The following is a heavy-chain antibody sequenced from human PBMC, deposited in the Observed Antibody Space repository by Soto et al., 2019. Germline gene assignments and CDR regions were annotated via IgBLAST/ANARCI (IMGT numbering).Heavy chain of an antibody. V-gene: IGHV4-34*01. J-gene: IGHJ6*02. CDR2: INHSGST. CDR3: ARGRTYYDFWSGYYNSNYYYGMDV. Sequence: PSETLSLTCAVYGGSFSGYYWSWIRQPPGKGLEWNGEINHSGSTNYNPSLKSRVTISVDTSKNQFSLKLSSVTAADTAVYYCARGRTYYDFWSGYYNSNYYYGMDVWGQGTTVTVSS. CDR1: GGSFSGYY. D-gene: IGHD3-3*01.